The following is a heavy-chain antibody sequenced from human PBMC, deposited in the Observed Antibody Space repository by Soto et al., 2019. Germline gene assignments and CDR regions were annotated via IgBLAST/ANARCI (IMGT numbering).Heavy chain of an antibody. J-gene: IGHJ4*02. Sequence: QVQLLESGPGLVKPSESLSLTGTVCGGSIRSYYWSWIRQPPGKGLEWIGYIYSSGSTNYNPSLKSRVTISVDTSKNQFSLKLSSVTAADTAVYYCARRYGGGFDYWGQGTLVTVSS. CDR3: ARRYGGGFDY. CDR1: GGSIRSYY. CDR2: IYSSGST. D-gene: IGHD3-10*01. V-gene: IGHV4-59*08.